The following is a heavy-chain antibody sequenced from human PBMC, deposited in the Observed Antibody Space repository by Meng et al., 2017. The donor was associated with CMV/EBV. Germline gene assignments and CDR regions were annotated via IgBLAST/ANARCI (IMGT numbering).Heavy chain of an antibody. CDR1: GFTFSSYG. CDR2: IRYDGSNK. Sequence: GESLKTPCAAPGFTFSSYGMHWVRQAPGKGLEWVAFIRYDGSNKYYADSVKGRFTISRDNSKNTLYLQMNSLRAEDTAVYYCAKPDGDYEHGDWFDPWGQGTLVTVSS. V-gene: IGHV3-30*02. J-gene: IGHJ5*02. CDR3: AKPDGDYEHGDWFDP. D-gene: IGHD4-17*01.